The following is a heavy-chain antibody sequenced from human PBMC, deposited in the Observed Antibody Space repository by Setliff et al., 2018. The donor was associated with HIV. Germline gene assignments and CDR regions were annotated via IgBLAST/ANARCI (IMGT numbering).Heavy chain of an antibody. V-gene: IGHV3-7*01. J-gene: IGHJ6*03. CDR1: GFTFSSYS. D-gene: IGHD3-3*01. CDR2: VKQDGSEK. CDR3: ARGIGSNYNFWSGYSYYYYYMDV. Sequence: PGGSLRLSCAASGFTFSSYSMNWVRQGPGKGLEWVANVKQDGSEKYYVDSVKGRFTISRDNGKNSLYLQMNSLRAEDTAVYYCARGIGSNYNFWSGYSYYYYYMDVWGKGTTVTVSS.